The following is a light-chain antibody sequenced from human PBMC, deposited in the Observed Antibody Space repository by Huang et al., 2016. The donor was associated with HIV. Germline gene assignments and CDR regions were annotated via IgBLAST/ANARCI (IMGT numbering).Light chain of an antibody. CDR3: QHYDISRGTSNSRGT. CDR1: QSVSNFF. CDR2: GAS. J-gene: IGKJ1*01. V-gene: IGKV3-20*01. Sequence: VLTQSPGTLSLSPGDRATLSCRASQSVSNFFLAWYQQKPGQAPRVLIYGASIRASGSPDRFTGSGSGTDFTLTISRLEAEDFAVYYCQHYDISRGTSNSRGTFGQGTKVEIK.